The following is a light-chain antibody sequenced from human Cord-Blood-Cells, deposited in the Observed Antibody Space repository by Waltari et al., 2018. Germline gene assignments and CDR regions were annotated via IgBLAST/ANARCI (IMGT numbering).Light chain of an antibody. V-gene: IGLV2-14*01. J-gene: IGLJ3*02. CDR1: SSDVGGYNY. CDR3: SSYTSSSTFVV. CDR2: DVS. Sequence: QSALTQPASVSGSPGQSITISCTGTSSDVGGYNYVSWYQQHPGKTPKLMIYDVSRRPSGVSSRFSGSRSGNTASLTISGLQAEDEADYYGSSYTSSSTFVVFGGGTKLTVL.